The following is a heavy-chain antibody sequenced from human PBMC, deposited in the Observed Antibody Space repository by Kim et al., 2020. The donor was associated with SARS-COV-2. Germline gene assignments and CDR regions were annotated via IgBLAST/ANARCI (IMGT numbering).Heavy chain of an antibody. CDR1: GFIFRSYS. D-gene: IGHD1-26*01. Sequence: GGSLRLSCAASGFIFRSYSMHWVRQAPGKGLEWVAVITYDERHKFYADSVKGRFTISRDSSKNTLYLHMNSLRAEDTAVYYCVREGSTAHDHWGQGTLVTVSS. CDR2: ITYDERHK. J-gene: IGHJ4*02. CDR3: VREGSTAHDH. V-gene: IGHV3-30*04.